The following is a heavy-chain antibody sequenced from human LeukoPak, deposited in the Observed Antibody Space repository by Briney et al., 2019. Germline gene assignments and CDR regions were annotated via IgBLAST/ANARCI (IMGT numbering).Heavy chain of an antibody. V-gene: IGHV1-3*01. Sequence: ASVKVSSKASGYTFTSYAMHWVSQAPGQRLEWMGWINAGNGNAKYSQKFQGRVTITRDTSASTAYMELSSLRSEDTAVYYCARDLVENSSSWYSMLNNYYYYYGMDVWGQGTTVTVSS. CDR1: GYTFTSYA. CDR3: ARDLVENSSSWYSMLNNYYYYYGMDV. CDR2: INAGNGNA. J-gene: IGHJ6*02. D-gene: IGHD6-13*01.